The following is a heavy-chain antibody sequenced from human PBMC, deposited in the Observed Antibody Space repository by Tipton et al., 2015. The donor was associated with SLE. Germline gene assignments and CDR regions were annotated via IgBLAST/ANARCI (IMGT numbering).Heavy chain of an antibody. D-gene: IGHD3-9*01. CDR3: ARHGHYHDIVNPYQLLPHFDF. CDR1: GSSTNDYY. CDR2: IYFSGTT. J-gene: IGHJ4*02. Sequence: GLVKPSETLSLTCGVSGSSTNDYYWSWIRQPPGKGLEWIGNIYFSGTTHYNPSLKSRVTISLDTSENQFSLKVNSVTAADTAIYFCARHGHYHDIVNPYQLLPHFDFWGPGTLVTVSS. V-gene: IGHV4-59*08.